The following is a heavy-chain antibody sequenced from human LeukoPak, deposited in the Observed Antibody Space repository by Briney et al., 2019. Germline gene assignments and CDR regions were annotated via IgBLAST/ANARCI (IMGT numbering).Heavy chain of an antibody. Sequence: PGGSLRLSCAASGFTFSSYAMSWVRQAPGKGLEWVSAISGSGGSTYYADSVKGRFTISRDNSKNTLYLQMNSLRAEDTAVYYCAKVPDITIFGVVNWAPPWFDPWGQGTLVTVSS. CDR1: GFTFSSYA. V-gene: IGHV3-23*01. CDR3: AKVPDITIFGVVNWAPPWFDP. D-gene: IGHD3-3*01. J-gene: IGHJ5*02. CDR2: ISGSGGST.